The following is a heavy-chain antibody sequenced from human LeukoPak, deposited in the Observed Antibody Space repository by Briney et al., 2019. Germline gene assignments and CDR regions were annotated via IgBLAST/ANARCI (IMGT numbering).Heavy chain of an antibody. CDR1: GFTFSSYS. CDR2: ISSSSSTI. D-gene: IGHD3-22*01. V-gene: IGHV3-48*01. J-gene: IGHJ4*02. CDR3: ARDRHSSVDY. Sequence: GGSLRLSCAASGFTFSSYSMNWVRQAPGKGLEWVSYISSSSSTIYYADSVKGRFTISRDNAKNSLYLQMNSLRAEDTAVYYCARDRHSSVDYWGQGTLVTVSS.